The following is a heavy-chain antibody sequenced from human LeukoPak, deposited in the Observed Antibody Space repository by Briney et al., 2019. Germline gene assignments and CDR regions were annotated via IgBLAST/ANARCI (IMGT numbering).Heavy chain of an antibody. Sequence: SWIRQPPGKALEWLALIYWDDDKLYSPSLKSRLTITKDTSKNQVVLTMTNMDPVDTATYYCAHSYDGYFDYWGQGTLVTVSS. CDR2: IYWDDDK. D-gene: IGHD3-16*01. V-gene: IGHV2-5*08. J-gene: IGHJ4*02. CDR3: AHSYDGYFDY.